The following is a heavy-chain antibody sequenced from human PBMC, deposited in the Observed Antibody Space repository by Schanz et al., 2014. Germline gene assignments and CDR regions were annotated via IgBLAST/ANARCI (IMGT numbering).Heavy chain of an antibody. V-gene: IGHV1-69*02. CDR3: ARAFGGYDPAGALDY. Sequence: QVQLVQSGAEVKKPGSSVKVSCKASGGTFSSYSISWVRQAPGQGLEWMGRIIPILGIANYAQKFQGRVTNTADKSTSTAYMDLSSLRSEDTAVYYCARAFGGYDPAGALDYGGQGSLVTVSS. CDR1: GGTFSSYS. J-gene: IGHJ4*02. D-gene: IGHD5-12*01. CDR2: IIPILGIA.